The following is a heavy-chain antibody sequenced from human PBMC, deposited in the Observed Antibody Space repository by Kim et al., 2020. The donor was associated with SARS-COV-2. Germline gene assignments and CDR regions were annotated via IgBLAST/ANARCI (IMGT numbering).Heavy chain of an antibody. V-gene: IGHV4-31*03. CDR1: GGSISSGGYY. Sequence: SETLSLTCTVSGGSISSGGYYRSWIRQHPGKGLEWIGYIYYSGSTYYNPSLKSRVTISVDTSKNQFSLKLSSVTAADTAVYYCAREGGAAFRNYYYYGMDVWGQGTTVTVSS. CDR3: AREGGAAFRNYYYYGMDV. CDR2: IYYSGST. J-gene: IGHJ6*02. D-gene: IGHD6-25*01.